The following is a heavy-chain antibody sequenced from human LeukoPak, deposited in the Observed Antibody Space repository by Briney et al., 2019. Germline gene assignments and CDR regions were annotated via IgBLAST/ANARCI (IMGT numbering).Heavy chain of an antibody. V-gene: IGHV3-23*01. D-gene: IGHD1-26*01. CDR1: GFTFSNHA. J-gene: IGHJ4*02. CDR3: ARRVGGTPDY. CDR2: IGGDGRGT. Sequence: PGGSLRLLCTASGFTFSNHAMTWVRQAPGKALEWVSAIGGDGRGTDYADSVKGRFTISRDNSKNTLYLEMNSLRADDTARYYCARRVGGTPDYWGPGTLVTVSS.